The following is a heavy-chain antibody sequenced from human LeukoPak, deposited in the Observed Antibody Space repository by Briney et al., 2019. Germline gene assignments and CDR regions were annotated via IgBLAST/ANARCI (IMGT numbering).Heavy chain of an antibody. CDR1: GASITTYY. D-gene: IGHD3-10*01. CDR3: AKPGAGGFDN. V-gene: IGHV4-59*08. CDR2: SHYSGSS. Sequence: SETLSLTCTVSGASITTYYWSWIRQPPGKGLEWIGHSHYSGSSNYNPSLKSRVTISVDTSQNQFSLKLNSVTAADTAVYYCAKPGAGGFDNWGQGTLVTVSS. J-gene: IGHJ4*02.